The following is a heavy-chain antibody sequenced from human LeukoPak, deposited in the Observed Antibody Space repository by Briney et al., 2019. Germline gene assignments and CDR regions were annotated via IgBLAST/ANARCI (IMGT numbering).Heavy chain of an antibody. J-gene: IGHJ4*02. V-gene: IGHV1-2*02. Sequence: ASVKVSCKASGYTFTGYYMHWVRQAPGQGLEWMGWINPNSGGTNYAQKFQGRVTMTRDTSISTAYMELSRLRSDDTAVYYCARVLYCSSTSCYAGTFDYWGQGTLVTVSS. CDR2: INPNSGGT. CDR3: ARVLYCSSTSCYAGTFDY. D-gene: IGHD2-2*01. CDR1: GYTFTGYY.